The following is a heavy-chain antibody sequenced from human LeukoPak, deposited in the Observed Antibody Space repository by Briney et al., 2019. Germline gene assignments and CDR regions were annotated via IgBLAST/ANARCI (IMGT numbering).Heavy chain of an antibody. V-gene: IGHV4-59*01. CDR3: ARGWRHDY. Sequence: SETLSLTSTGSGGSISSYHWSWIRQPPGQGLEWIGYIYYSGSNNYNPSLKSRVNISVDTSKNQFSLKLSSVTAADTAVYYCARGWRHDYWGQGTLVTVSS. D-gene: IGHD2-15*01. CDR2: IYYSGSN. CDR1: GGSISSYH. J-gene: IGHJ4*02.